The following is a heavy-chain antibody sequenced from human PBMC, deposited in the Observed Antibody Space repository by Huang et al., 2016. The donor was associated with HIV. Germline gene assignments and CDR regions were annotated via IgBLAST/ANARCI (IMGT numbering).Heavy chain of an antibody. V-gene: IGHV3-74*01. CDR2: INSDGSST. Sequence: EVQLVESGGGLVQPGGSLRLSCAASGFSISSYWMHWVRQVPGKGLVWGSGINSDGSSTSYADSVKGRFTISGDNAKNTLYLQMNSLRAEDTAVYYCARDPRIQSWLNFFDYWGQGTLVSVSS. CDR3: ARDPRIQSWLNFFDY. D-gene: IGHD3-22*01. CDR1: GFSISSYW. J-gene: IGHJ4*02.